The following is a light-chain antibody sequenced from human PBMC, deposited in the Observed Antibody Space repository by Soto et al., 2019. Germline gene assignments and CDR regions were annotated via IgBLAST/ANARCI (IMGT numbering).Light chain of an antibody. Sequence: QSVLTQPASVSGSPGQPITISCTGTSSDVGGYNYVSWYQQHPGKAPKLMIYDVSNRPSGVSNRFSGSKSGNTASLTISGLQAEDEADYYCSSYTSSSTLLVFGTGTKVPV. CDR1: SSDVGGYNY. V-gene: IGLV2-14*01. CDR3: SSYTSSSTLLV. J-gene: IGLJ1*01. CDR2: DVS.